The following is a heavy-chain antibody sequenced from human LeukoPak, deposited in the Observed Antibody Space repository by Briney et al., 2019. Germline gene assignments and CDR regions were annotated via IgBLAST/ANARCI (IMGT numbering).Heavy chain of an antibody. Sequence: ASVKVSCKASGGTFSSYAISWMRQAPGQGLEWMGGIIPIFGTANYAQKFQGRVTITADESTSTAYMGLSSLRSEDTAVYYCARDLANWGSSFDYWGQGTLVTVSS. J-gene: IGHJ4*02. CDR1: GGTFSSYA. V-gene: IGHV1-69*13. CDR2: IIPIFGTA. D-gene: IGHD7-27*01. CDR3: ARDLANWGSSFDY.